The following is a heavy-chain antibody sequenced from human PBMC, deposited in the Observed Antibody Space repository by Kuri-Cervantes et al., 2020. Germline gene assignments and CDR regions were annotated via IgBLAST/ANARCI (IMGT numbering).Heavy chain of an antibody. V-gene: IGHV7-4-1*02. CDR1: GYTFTSYY. CDR3: ARVGGYYDSSGYYDVEHAFDI. Sequence: ASVKVSCKASGYTFTSYYMHWVRQAPGQGLEWMGWINTNTRNPTYAQGFTGRFVFSLDTSVSTAYLQISSLKAEDTAVYYCARVGGYYDSSGYYDVEHAFDIWGQGTMVTVSS. CDR2: INTNTRNP. D-gene: IGHD3-22*01. J-gene: IGHJ3*02.